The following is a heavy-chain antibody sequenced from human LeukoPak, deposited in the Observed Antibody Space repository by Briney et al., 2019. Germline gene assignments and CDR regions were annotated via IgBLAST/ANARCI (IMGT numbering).Heavy chain of an antibody. CDR2: ISSSGSTI. CDR3: ARQDRVLIAFDY. J-gene: IGHJ4*02. V-gene: IGHV3-48*03. CDR1: GFTFNSYD. Sequence: PGGSLRLSCAAFGFTFNSYDMQWVRQAPGKGLEWVSYISSSGSTIYYADSVKGRFTISRDNAKSSLYLQMNSLRAEDTAIYYFARQDRVLIAFDYWGQGTLVTVSS. D-gene: IGHD3-3*01.